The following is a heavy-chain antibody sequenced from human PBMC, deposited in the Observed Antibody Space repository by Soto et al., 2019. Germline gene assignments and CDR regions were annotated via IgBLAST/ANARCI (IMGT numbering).Heavy chain of an antibody. CDR3: ARGFLSYCSGGTCYSDY. D-gene: IGHD2-15*01. J-gene: IGHJ4*02. CDR2: ISTYNGNR. V-gene: IGHV1-18*01. Sequence: QVQLVQSGAEVKKPGASVKVSCKASGYTFTTYGINWVRQAPGQRLEWMGWISTYNGNRNYAQKLQGRVTMTTDTSTSTAYLDLRSLRSDDTAVYYCARGFLSYCSGGTCYSDYWGQGTLVTVSS. CDR1: GYTFTTYG.